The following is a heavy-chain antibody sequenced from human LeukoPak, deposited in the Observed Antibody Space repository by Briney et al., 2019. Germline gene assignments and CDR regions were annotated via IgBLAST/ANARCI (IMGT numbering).Heavy chain of an antibody. CDR2: ISSSSSYI. Sequence: GSLILSCAASGFTFSSYSMNWVRQAPGKGLEWVSSISSSSSYIYYADSVKGRFTISRDNAKNSLYLQMNSLRAEDTAVYYCARGPDIVVVPAAIDSGWFDPWGQGTLVTVSS. CDR1: GFTFSSYS. D-gene: IGHD2-2*01. J-gene: IGHJ5*02. CDR3: ARGPDIVVVPAAIDSGWFDP. V-gene: IGHV3-21*01.